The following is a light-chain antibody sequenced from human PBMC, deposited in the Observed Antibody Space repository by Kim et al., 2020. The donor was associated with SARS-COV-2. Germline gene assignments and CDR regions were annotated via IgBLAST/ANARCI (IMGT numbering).Light chain of an antibody. CDR2: YDS. V-gene: IGLV3-21*04. Sequence: SYELTQPPSVSVAPGKTARITCGGNNIGSKSVHWYQQKPGQAPVLVIYYDSDRPSGIPERFSGSNSGNTATLTISRVEAGDEADYYCQVWDSSSDHTWVFGTGTKVTVL. CDR1: NIGSKS. J-gene: IGLJ1*01. CDR3: QVWDSSSDHTWV.